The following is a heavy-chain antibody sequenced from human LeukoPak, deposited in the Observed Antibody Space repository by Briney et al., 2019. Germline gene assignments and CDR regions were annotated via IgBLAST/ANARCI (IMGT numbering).Heavy chain of an antibody. Sequence: PGGSLRLSCTASGFTFGDYAMSWFRQAPGKGLEWVGFIRSKAYGRTTEYAASVKGRFTISRDDSKSIAYLQMNSLKTEDTAVYYCTRVPGPLVRRRITIFGVVHDAFDIWGQGTMVTVSS. CDR3: TRVPGPLVRRRITIFGVVHDAFDI. CDR2: IRSKAYGRTT. V-gene: IGHV3-49*03. J-gene: IGHJ3*02. CDR1: GFTFGDYA. D-gene: IGHD3-3*01.